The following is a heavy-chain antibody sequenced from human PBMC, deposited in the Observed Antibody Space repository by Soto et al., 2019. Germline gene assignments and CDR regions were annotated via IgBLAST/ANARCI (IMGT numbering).Heavy chain of an antibody. CDR1: GFTFSDYY. CDR3: AREPSNWNYCFDY. D-gene: IGHD1-7*01. CDR2: ISSSGTTI. V-gene: IGHV3-11*01. Sequence: GGSLRLSCAASGFTFSDYYMSWIRQAPGKGLEWVSYISSSGTTIFYADSLRGRFTISRDNAKKSLYLQMNSLRGEDTAVYYCAREPSNWNYCFDYWGQGTLVTVSS. J-gene: IGHJ4*02.